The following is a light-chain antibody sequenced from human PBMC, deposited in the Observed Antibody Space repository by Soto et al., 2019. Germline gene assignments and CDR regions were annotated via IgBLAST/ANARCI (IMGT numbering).Light chain of an antibody. CDR1: SSDVGGYSH. CDR3: SSYTSSSTLGV. CDR2: EVS. V-gene: IGLV2-14*01. J-gene: IGLJ2*01. Sequence: QSALTQPRSVSGSPGQSVTISCTGSSSDVGGYSHVSWFQQHPGKAPKLMIYEVSNRPSGVSNRFSGSKSGNTASLTISGLQAEDEADYYCSSYTSSSTLGVFGGGTKLTVL.